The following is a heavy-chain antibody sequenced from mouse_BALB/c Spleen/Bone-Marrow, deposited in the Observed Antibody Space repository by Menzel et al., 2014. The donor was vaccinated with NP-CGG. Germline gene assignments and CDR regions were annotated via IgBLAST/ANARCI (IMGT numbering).Heavy chain of an antibody. V-gene: IGHV1-4*01. CDR2: INPSSGYT. D-gene: IGHD2-10*02. CDR3: AYGNYGYAMDY. J-gene: IGHJ4*01. Sequence: VQEVASGAELARPGASVKMSCKASGYTFTSYTMHWVKQRPGQGLEWIGYINPSSGYTNYNQKFKDKATLTADKSSSTAYMQLSSLTSEDSAVYYCAYGNYGYAMDYQAQAPSVTDPS. CDR1: GYTFTSYT.